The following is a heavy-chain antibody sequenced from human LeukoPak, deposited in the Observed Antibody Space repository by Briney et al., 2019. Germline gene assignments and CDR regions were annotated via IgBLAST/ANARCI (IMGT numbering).Heavy chain of an antibody. J-gene: IGHJ4*02. CDR2: ISYDGSNK. CDR1: GFTFISYA. V-gene: IGHV3-30-3*01. D-gene: IGHD3-3*01. Sequence: QSGGSLRLSCAASGFTFISYAMHWVRQAPGKGLEWVADISYDGSNKYYADSVKGRFTISRDNSKNTLYLQMNSLRAEDTAVYYCARDRRLEYDFWSGYYHHSTDIAATGLDYWGQGTLVTVSS. CDR3: ARDRRLEYDFWSGYYHHSTDIAATGLDY.